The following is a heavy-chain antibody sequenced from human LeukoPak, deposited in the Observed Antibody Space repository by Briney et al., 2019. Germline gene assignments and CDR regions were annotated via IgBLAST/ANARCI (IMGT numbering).Heavy chain of an antibody. D-gene: IGHD2-21*02. Sequence: GGSLRLSCAASGFTVSSNYMNWVRQAPGKGLEWVSVIYSGGTTYYSDSVKGRFTISRDSSKNKLYLQMNSMRAEDTDVYYCERGRGDVIDYWGQGTLVTVSS. CDR2: IYSGGTT. CDR1: GFTVSSNY. V-gene: IGHV3-53*01. CDR3: ERGRGDVIDY. J-gene: IGHJ4*02.